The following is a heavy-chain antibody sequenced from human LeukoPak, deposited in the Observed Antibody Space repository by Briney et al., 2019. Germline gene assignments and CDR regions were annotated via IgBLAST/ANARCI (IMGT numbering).Heavy chain of an antibody. V-gene: IGHV4-30-2*01. CDR3: ARDHGDYDFWRYYYYMDV. CDR2: IYHSGST. Sequence: NPSETLSLTCTVSGGSISSGGYYWSWIRQPPGKGLEWIGYIYHSGSTYYNPSLKSRVTISVDRSKNQFSLKLSSVTAADTAVYYCARDHGDYDFWRYYYYMDVWGKGTTVTVSS. J-gene: IGHJ6*03. CDR1: GGSISSGGYY. D-gene: IGHD3-3*01.